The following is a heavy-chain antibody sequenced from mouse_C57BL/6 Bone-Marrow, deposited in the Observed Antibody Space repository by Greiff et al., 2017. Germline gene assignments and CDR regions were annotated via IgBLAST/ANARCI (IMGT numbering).Heavy chain of an antibody. CDR2: IDPSDSYT. Sequence: QVQLQQPGAELVRPGTSVKLSCKASGYTFTSYWMHWVKQRPGQGLEWIGVIDPSDSYTNYNQKFKGKATLTVDTSSSTAYMQLSSLTSEDSAVYYCARMVTTRDYAMDYWGQGTSVTVSS. J-gene: IGHJ4*01. CDR3: ARMVTTRDYAMDY. D-gene: IGHD2-2*01. V-gene: IGHV1-59*01. CDR1: GYTFTSYW.